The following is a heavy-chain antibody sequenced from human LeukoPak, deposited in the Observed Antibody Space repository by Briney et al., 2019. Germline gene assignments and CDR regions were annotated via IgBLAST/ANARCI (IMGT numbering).Heavy chain of an antibody. V-gene: IGHV1-2*02. Sequence: ASLKVSCKASGYTFTGYYMHWVRQAPGQGLEWMGWINPNSGGTNFAQKFQGRVTMTRDTSISTAYMELGRLRSDDTAVYYCARGTDYGDYGGTWFYYYYMDVWGEGTTVTVSS. D-gene: IGHD4-17*01. CDR3: ARGTDYGDYGGTWFYYYYMDV. CDR1: GYTFTGYY. J-gene: IGHJ6*03. CDR2: INPNSGGT.